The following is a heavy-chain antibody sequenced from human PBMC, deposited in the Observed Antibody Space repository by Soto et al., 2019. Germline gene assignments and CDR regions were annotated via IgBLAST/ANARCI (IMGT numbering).Heavy chain of an antibody. Sequence: SQTLSLTCVITGDSVSSNSACWSLVRPSPSRGLEWLGRTYYRSKWYYEYAISVRGRITINPDTSKNQYSLQLNSVTPEDTAVYFCARGEQYSGRIFDYWGQGTLVTVYS. J-gene: IGHJ4*01. CDR3: ARGEQYSGRIFDY. D-gene: IGHD1-26*01. V-gene: IGHV6-1*01. CDR2: TYYRSKWYY. CDR1: GDSVSSNSAC.